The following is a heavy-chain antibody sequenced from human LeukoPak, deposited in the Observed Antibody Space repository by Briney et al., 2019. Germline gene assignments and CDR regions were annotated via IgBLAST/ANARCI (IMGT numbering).Heavy chain of an antibody. CDR1: GYTFTSYD. Sequence: ASVKVSCKASGYTFTSYDINWVRRATGQGLEWMGWMNPNSGNTGYAQKFQGRVTMTRNTSISTAYMELSSLRSEDTAVYYCAVKGGPNYYYYGMDVWGQGTTVTVSS. J-gene: IGHJ6*02. CDR3: AVKGGPNYYYYGMDV. CDR2: MNPNSGNT. D-gene: IGHD2-15*01. V-gene: IGHV1-8*01.